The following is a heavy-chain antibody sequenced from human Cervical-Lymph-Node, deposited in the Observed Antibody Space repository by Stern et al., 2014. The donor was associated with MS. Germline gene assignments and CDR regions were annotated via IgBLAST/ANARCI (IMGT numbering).Heavy chain of an antibody. CDR3: AREGEYCSGSRCYPFLDY. CDR1: GGSLRSYY. D-gene: IGHD2-15*01. CDR2: IYHTGSV. J-gene: IGHJ4*02. Sequence: QLQLQESGPGLVKPSETLSLTCTVSGGSLRSYYWNWIRQAPGKGLEWLGFIYHTGSVNYIPSLSSRVAMSVDTSKNQFSLTVSSVTAADTAVYYCAREGEYCSGSRCYPFLDYWGQGTLVTVSS. V-gene: IGHV4-59*01.